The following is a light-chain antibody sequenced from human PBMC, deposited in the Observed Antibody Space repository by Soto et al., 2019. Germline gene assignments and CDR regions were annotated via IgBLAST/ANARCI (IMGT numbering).Light chain of an antibody. Sequence: DIQMTQSPSSVSASVGDRVTITCRASQGIGSWLGWYQQKSGKAPRLLIYGASSLQTGVPSRFSGSGSGTDFTLTISSLQPEDFATYYCQQTNGFPFTFGQGTRLEIK. J-gene: IGKJ5*01. CDR3: QQTNGFPFT. CDR2: GAS. V-gene: IGKV1-12*01. CDR1: QGIGSW.